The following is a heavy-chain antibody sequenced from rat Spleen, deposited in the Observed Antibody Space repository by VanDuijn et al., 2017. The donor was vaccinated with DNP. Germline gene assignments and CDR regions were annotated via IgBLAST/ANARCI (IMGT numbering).Heavy chain of an antibody. CDR1: GFTFSNAA. Sequence: VQVVESGGGLVQPKESLKISCAASGFTFSNAAMYWVRQAPGKGLEWVARIRTKPNNYATYYADSVKGRFTISRDDSKSMVYLQMDNLKTEDTAMYYCTIMYTTDYYWGQGVMVTVSS. V-gene: IGHV10-5*01. D-gene: IGHD1-6*01. CDR2: IRTKPNNYAT. CDR3: TIMYTTDYY. J-gene: IGHJ2*01.